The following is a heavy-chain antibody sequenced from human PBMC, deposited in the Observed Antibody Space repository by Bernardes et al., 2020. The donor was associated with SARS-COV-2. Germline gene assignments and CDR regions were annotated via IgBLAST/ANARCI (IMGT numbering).Heavy chain of an antibody. CDR1: GGSFSTYY. CDR2: IDPSGST. V-gene: IGHV4-34*01. D-gene: IGHD6-25*01. J-gene: IGHJ4*02. CDR3: ARGEAGIEDF. Sequence: SETLSLTCAVYGGSFSTYYGSWIRKSPGKGLEWIGEIDPSGSTNYNPSLKSRVTISVDTSKNHLSLNLASVTAADAAVYYCARGEAGIEDFWGQGTLVTVSS.